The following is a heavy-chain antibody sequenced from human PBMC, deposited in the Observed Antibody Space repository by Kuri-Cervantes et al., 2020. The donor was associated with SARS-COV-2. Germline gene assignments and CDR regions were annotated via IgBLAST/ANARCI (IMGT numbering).Heavy chain of an antibody. CDR3: ATVARGAIVATIREGFDY. J-gene: IGHJ4*02. Sequence: SETLSLTCTVSGGSISSSSYYWGWIRQPPGKGPEWIGSIYYSGSTYYNPSLKSRVTISVDTSKNQFSLKLSSVTAADTAVYYCATVARGAIVATIREGFDYWGQGTRVTVSS. CDR1: GGSISSSSYY. D-gene: IGHD5-12*01. V-gene: IGHV4-39*01. CDR2: IYYSGST.